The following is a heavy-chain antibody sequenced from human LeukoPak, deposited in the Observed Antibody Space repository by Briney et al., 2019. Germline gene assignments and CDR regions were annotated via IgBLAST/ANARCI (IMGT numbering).Heavy chain of an antibody. Sequence: ASVKVSCKASGYTFTSYYMHWVRQAPGQGLEWMGIINPSGGSTSYAQKFQGRVTMTRDTSISTAYMELSRLRSDDTAVYYCAAMYVGDAFDIWGQGTMVTVSS. CDR3: AAMYVGDAFDI. J-gene: IGHJ3*02. CDR2: INPSGGST. CDR1: GYTFTSYY. V-gene: IGHV1-46*01. D-gene: IGHD2-8*01.